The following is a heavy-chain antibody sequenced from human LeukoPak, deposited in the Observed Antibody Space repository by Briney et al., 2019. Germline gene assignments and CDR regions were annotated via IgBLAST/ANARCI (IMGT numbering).Heavy chain of an antibody. D-gene: IGHD6-6*01. V-gene: IGHV1-46*01. Sequence: ASVKVSCKASGYTFTGYYMHWVRQAPGQGLEWMGRINPTGGSTTYAQKFQGRVTMTRDTSTSTVYMELSSLRSDDTAVYYCARTAARRFDYWGQGTLVTVSS. CDR1: GYTFTGYY. CDR2: INPTGGST. J-gene: IGHJ4*02. CDR3: ARTAARRFDY.